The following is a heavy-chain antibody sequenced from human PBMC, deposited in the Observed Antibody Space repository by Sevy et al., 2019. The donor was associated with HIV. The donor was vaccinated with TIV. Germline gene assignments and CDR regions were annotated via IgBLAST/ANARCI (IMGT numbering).Heavy chain of an antibody. D-gene: IGHD3-9*01. CDR3: ARDPRYDILTGYYFSGGDF. CDR2: IKQDGSEK. CDR1: GFTFSSYW. Sequence: GGSLRLSCAASGFTFSSYWMSWVRQAPGKGLEWVANIKQDGSEKYYVDSVKGRFTISRDNAKNSRYLQMNSLRAEDTAVYYCARDPRYDILTGYYFSGGDFWGQGTLVTVSS. J-gene: IGHJ4*02. V-gene: IGHV3-7*01.